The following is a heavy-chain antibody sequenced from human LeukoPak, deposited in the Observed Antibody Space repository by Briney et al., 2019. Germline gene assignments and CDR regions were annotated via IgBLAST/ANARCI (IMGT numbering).Heavy chain of an antibody. CDR2: ISGDGTTT. J-gene: IGHJ5*02. Sequence: PGGSLRLSCAASGFTFHDYAMHWVRQAPGKGLEWVSLISGDGTTTYYADSVKGRFTIHRDNSKNSLYLQMNSLRTEDTALYYCAKDNEYYDSSGYYIRGNRFDPWGQGTLVTVSS. V-gene: IGHV3-43*02. CDR3: AKDNEYYDSSGYYIRGNRFDP. D-gene: IGHD3-22*01. CDR1: GFTFHDYA.